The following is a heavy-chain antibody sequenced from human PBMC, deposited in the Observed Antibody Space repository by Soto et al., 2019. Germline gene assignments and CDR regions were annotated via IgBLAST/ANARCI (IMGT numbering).Heavy chain of an antibody. CDR2: INPSGGST. Sequence: QVQLVQSGADVKKPGASVKLSCKTSGYTFSNYYINWVRQAPGQGLQWMGRINPSGGSTSYAQKFQGRVTMTRVTSTSTVYMDLSSLRSEDTAVYFCARSQEVVVVPAAPIDYWGQGTLVTVSS. J-gene: IGHJ4*02. V-gene: IGHV1-46*01. CDR3: ARSQEVVVVPAAPIDY. CDR1: GYTFSNYY. D-gene: IGHD2-2*01.